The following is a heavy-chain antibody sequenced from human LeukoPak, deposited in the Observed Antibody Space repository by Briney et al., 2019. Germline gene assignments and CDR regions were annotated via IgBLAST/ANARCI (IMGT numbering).Heavy chain of an antibody. CDR3: ARGYNRGSYYNY. V-gene: IGHV4-34*01. D-gene: IGHD3-16*01. CDR2: INNNGST. CDR1: GGSFSGNY. J-gene: IGHJ4*02. Sequence: SETLSLTCVVYGGSFSGNYWSWIRQPPGKGLEWIGEINNNGSTNYNPSLKSRVTISVDTSKNQFSLKLSSVTAADTAVYYCARGYNRGSYYNYWGQGTLVTVSS.